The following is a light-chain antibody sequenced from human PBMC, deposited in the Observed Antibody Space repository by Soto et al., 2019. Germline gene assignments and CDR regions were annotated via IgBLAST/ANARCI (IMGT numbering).Light chain of an antibody. CDR3: QQSYSTPQG. J-gene: IGKJ4*01. V-gene: IGKV1-39*01. Sequence: DIQMTQSPSSLSASVEDRVTITCRASQSISSYLNWYQQKPGKAPKLLIYAASSLQSGVPSRFSGSGSGTDFTLTISSLQPEDFATYYCQQSYSTPQGFGGGTKVEIK. CDR2: AAS. CDR1: QSISSY.